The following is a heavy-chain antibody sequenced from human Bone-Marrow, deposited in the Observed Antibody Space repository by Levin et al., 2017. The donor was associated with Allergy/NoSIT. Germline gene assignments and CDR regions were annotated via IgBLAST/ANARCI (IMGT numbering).Heavy chain of an antibody. CDR1: GYTFISQW. CDR2: IYPSDSDI. CDR3: ARGFGNNPVIDF. V-gene: IGHV5-51*01. Sequence: GGSLRLSCKTSGYTFISQWIVWVRQVPGKGLEWMGNIYPSDSDIRYSPSFEGRVTISADKSTATSSLQWISLKASDSAMYFCARGFGNNPVIDFWGQGTLITVSS. J-gene: IGHJ4*02. D-gene: IGHD5-24*01.